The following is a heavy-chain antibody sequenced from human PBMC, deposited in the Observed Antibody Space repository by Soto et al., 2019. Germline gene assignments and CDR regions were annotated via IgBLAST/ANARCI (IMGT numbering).Heavy chain of an antibody. Sequence: QVQLVQSGAEVKKPGASVKVSCKASGYTFTSYDINWVRQATGQGLEWMGWMNTNSGNTGYAQKFQGRVTMTRNTPMSTAYVERSSRRSEDTAVYYCARGRRDGAENSYYYGRDVWGQGTTVTVSS. D-gene: IGHD2-21*02. CDR2: MNTNSGNT. CDR1: GYTFTSYD. J-gene: IGHJ6*01. V-gene: IGHV1-8*02. CDR3: ARGRRDGAENSYYYGRDV.